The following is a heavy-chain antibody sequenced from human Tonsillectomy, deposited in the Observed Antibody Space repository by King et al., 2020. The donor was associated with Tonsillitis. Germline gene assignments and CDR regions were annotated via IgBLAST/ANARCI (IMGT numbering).Heavy chain of an antibody. V-gene: IGHV4-30-2*01. D-gene: IGHD5-12*01. CDR2: IYHSGST. CDR3: ARARYSAYESTPYYYYGMDV. CDR1: GGSISSGGYS. J-gene: IGHJ6*02. Sequence: QLQESGSGLVKPSQTLSLTCAVSGGSISSGGYSWSWIRQPPGKGLEWIGYIYHSGSTYYNPSLKSRVTISVDRSKNQFSLNLSSVTAADTAVYYCARARYSAYESTPYYYYGMDVWGQGTTVTVSS.